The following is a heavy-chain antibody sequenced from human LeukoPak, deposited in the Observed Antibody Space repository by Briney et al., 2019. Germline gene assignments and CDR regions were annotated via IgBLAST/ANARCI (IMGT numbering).Heavy chain of an antibody. CDR1: GASISSYY. V-gene: IGHV4-4*07. CDR2: VYTSGSM. J-gene: IGHJ4*02. Sequence: SETLSLTCTVSGASISSYYWSWIRQPAGKGLEWLGRVYTSGSMNYNPSFRSRVTLSVDKPNNQFFLKLSAVTAADTAVYYCAGRDYWGQGIHVTVS. CDR3: AGRDY.